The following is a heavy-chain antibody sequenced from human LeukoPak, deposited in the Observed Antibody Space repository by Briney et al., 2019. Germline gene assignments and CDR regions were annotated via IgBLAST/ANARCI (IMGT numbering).Heavy chain of an antibody. CDR1: GFIFSSYE. CDR2: ISNSGSPI. Sequence: GGSLRLSCATSGFIFSSYEMAWVRQAPGMGLGVVSYISNSGSPIKYGDAVKGRFTISRDNSKNSVYLQMNSLRAEDTALYFCAGGPQYGGSFSYWGQGTLVTVSS. CDR3: AGGPQYGGSFSY. J-gene: IGHJ4*02. V-gene: IGHV3-48*03. D-gene: IGHD1-26*01.